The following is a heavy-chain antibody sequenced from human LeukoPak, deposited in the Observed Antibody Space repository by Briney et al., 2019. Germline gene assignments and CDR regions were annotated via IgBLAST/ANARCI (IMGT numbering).Heavy chain of an antibody. V-gene: IGHV3-21*01. D-gene: IGHD2-2*01. CDR3: ARDARSFSTEYYYYYLDV. Sequence: GGSLRLSCAASGFTFSGYWMTWVRQAPGKGLEWVASMSSSGTHILYADSVKGRFTISRDNAKTSLYLQANSLRVEDTAVYYCARDARSFSTEYYYYYLDVWGKGTTVTVSS. CDR2: MSSSGTHI. J-gene: IGHJ6*03. CDR1: GFTFSGYW.